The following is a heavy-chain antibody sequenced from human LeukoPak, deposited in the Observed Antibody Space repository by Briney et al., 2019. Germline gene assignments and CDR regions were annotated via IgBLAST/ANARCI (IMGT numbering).Heavy chain of an antibody. D-gene: IGHD2-15*01. V-gene: IGHV4-39*01. J-gene: IGHJ4*02. CDR1: GGSIRRSSYH. CDR2: IYHSGST. CDR3: ARLPLCSGGSCYSGGFDY. Sequence: PSETLSLTCTVSGGSIRRSSYHWGWIRQPPGNGLEWIGSIYHSGSTYYNPSLKSRVTISVDTSNNQFSLKLSSVTAADTAVYYCARLPLCSGGSCYSGGFDYWGQGTLVTVSS.